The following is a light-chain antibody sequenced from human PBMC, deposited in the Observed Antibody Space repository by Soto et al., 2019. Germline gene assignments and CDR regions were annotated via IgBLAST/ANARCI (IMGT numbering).Light chain of an antibody. CDR1: QSVSSSY. CDR2: GAT. CDR3: QQYGRSPFT. J-gene: IGKJ4*01. Sequence: EIVMTQSPATLSVSPGDGATLSCRASQSVSSSYLAWYQQKPGQAPRLLIYGATSRATGIPDRFSGSGSGTDFTLALSRLEPEDFAVYHCQQYGRSPFTFGGGTKVDIK. V-gene: IGKV3-20*01.